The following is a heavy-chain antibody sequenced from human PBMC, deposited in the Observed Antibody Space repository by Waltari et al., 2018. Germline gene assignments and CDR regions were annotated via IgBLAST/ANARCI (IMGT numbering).Heavy chain of an antibody. D-gene: IGHD5-12*01. V-gene: IGHV1-69*01. J-gene: IGHJ6*02. CDR3: AREGSGYANYYYYGMDV. Sequence: QVQLVQSGAEVKKPGSSVKVSCKASGGTFSSYAISWVRQAPGQGLEWMGGISPIFGTANYAQKFQGRVTITADESTSTAYMELSSLRSEDTAVYYCAREGSGYANYYYYGMDVWGQGTTVTVSS. CDR1: GGTFSSYA. CDR2: ISPIFGTA.